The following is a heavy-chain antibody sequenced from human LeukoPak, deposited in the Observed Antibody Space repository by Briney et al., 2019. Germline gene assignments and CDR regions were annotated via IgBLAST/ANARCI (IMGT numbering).Heavy chain of an antibody. V-gene: IGHV4-34*01. CDR2: INHSGST. J-gene: IGHJ4*02. D-gene: IGHD3-9*01. CDR1: GGSFSGYY. CDR3: ARGRNSDILTGYNPHDY. Sequence: SETLSLTCAVYGGSFSGYYWSWIRQPPGKGLEWIGEINHSGSTNYNPSLKSRVTISVDTSKNQFSLKLSSVTAADTAVYYCARGRNSDILTGYNPHDYWGQGTLVTVSS.